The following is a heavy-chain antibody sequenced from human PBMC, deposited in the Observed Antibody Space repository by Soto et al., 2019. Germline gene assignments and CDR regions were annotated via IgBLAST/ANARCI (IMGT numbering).Heavy chain of an antibody. Sequence: QVTLKESGPTLVKPTQTLTLTCTVSGLSLRTTGVGVGWVRQPPGKALEWLALLYWDDDQRYSPSLRSRLTIAXDXSXKXXVLTMTNMDTVDTATYYCVQSRCGGDCLAIYSSHAYNGLDVWGQGTTVTVSS. J-gene: IGHJ6*02. CDR3: VQSRCGGDCLAIYSSHAYNGLDV. CDR2: LYWDDDQ. CDR1: GLSLRTTGVG. D-gene: IGHD2-21*02. V-gene: IGHV2-5*02.